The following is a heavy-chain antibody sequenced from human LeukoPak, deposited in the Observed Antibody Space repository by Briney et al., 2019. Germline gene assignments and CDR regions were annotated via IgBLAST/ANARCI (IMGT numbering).Heavy chain of an antibody. J-gene: IGHJ6*03. D-gene: IGHD6-13*01. CDR2: IYSSGTT. V-gene: IGHV4-59*01. CDR3: ARDRVGQQLVGRNYYYYYMDV. CDR1: GGSFSTYY. Sequence: SETLSLTCTVSGGSFSTYYWNWIRQPPGKGLEWIGYIYSSGTTNYNPSLRSRVSMSVDTSKNQFSLKLSSVTAADTAVYYCARDRVGQQLVGRNYYYYYMDVWGKGTTVTISS.